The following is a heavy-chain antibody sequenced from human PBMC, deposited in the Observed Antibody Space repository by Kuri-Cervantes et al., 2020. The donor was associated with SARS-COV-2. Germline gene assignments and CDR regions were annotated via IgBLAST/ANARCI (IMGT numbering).Heavy chain of an antibody. CDR3: ARRGSATTFLDY. J-gene: IGHJ4*02. Sequence: GGSLRLSCKVSGYTFTTHWIGWLRQMPGKGLEWMGIIYPSDSDTRYSPSFQGQVIISVDRSINTAYLQWSSLKPSDTAIYYCARRGSATTFLDYWGQGTRVTVSS. CDR2: IYPSDSDT. V-gene: IGHV5-51*01. CDR1: GYTFTTHW. D-gene: IGHD2-15*01.